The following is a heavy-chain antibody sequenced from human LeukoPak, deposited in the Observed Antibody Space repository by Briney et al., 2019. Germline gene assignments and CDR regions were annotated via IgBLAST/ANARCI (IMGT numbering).Heavy chain of an antibody. J-gene: IGHJ4*02. CDR3: ARDLVGATRSRYFDY. Sequence: ASVKVSCKASGYTFTSYGISWVRQAPGQGLEWMGWISVYNGNTNYAQKLQGRVTMTTDTSTSTAYMELRSLRSDDTAVYYCARDLVGATRSRYFDYWGQGTLVTVSS. D-gene: IGHD1-26*01. CDR2: ISVYNGNT. CDR1: GYTFTSYG. V-gene: IGHV1-18*01.